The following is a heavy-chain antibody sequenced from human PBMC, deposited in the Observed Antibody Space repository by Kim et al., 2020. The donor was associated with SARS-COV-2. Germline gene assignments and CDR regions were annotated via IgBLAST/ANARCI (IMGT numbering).Heavy chain of an antibody. V-gene: IGHV3-30*02. CDR3: AKSRVTSSASSDY. J-gene: IGHJ4*02. Sequence: YVDSLKGRFTISRDNSKNMLYLQMNSLRAEDTAVYYCAKSRVTSSASSDYWRQGTLVTVSS. D-gene: IGHD2-2*01.